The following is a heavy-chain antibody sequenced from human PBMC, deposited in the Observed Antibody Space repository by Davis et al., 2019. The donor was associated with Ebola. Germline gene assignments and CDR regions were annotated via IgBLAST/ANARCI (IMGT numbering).Heavy chain of an antibody. CDR3: ARDKFGIKGMDV. CDR2: IYYSGST. Sequence: PGGSLRLSCTVSGGSISSYYWSWIRQPPGKGLEWIGYIYYSGSTNYNPSLKSRVTISVDTSKNQFSLKLSSVTAADTAVYYCARDKFGIKGMDVWGQGTTVTVSS. J-gene: IGHJ6*02. CDR1: GGSISSYY. D-gene: IGHD3-10*01. V-gene: IGHV4-59*01.